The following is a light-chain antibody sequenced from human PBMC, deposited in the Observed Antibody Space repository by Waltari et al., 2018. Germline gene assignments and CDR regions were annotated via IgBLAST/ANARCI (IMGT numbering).Light chain of an antibody. V-gene: IGKV1-39*01. Sequence: DIQMTQSPPALSAPVGDRVVITCRACHSISDFLHWYQQKPWRAPRVLIYTASSLQRVVPTIFSGSGSGTEFTLTISTLQPEDAATYYCQQSYSSPWTFGLGTKVEIK. J-gene: IGKJ1*01. CDR1: HSISDF. CDR2: TAS. CDR3: QQSYSSPWT.